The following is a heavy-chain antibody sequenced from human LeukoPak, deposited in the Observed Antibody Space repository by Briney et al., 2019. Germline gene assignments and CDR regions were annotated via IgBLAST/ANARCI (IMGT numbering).Heavy chain of an antibody. Sequence: SGTLSLTCTVSGGSISSGSYYWSWIRQPAGKGLEWIGRIYTSGSTNYNPSLKSRVTISVDTSKNQFSLKLSSVTAADTAVYYCARDGVLDYYYYYMDVWGKGTTVTVSS. D-gene: IGHD3-16*01. J-gene: IGHJ6*03. CDR1: GGSISSGSYY. V-gene: IGHV4-61*02. CDR2: IYTSGST. CDR3: ARDGVLDYYYYYMDV.